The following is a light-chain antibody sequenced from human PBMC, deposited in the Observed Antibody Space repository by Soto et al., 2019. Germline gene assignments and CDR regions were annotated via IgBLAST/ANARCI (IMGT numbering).Light chain of an antibody. CDR2: DVT. J-gene: IGLJ1*01. CDR1: SSDVGGYNY. CDR3: SSYTGSSTLVHV. V-gene: IGLV2-14*01. Sequence: QSVLTQPASVSGSPGQSITISCTGTSSDVGGYNYVSWYQQHPGKAPKLVIYDVTNRPSGVSDRFSGSRSGNTASLTISGLQSEDEADYYCSSYTGSSTLVHVFGTGTKVTVL.